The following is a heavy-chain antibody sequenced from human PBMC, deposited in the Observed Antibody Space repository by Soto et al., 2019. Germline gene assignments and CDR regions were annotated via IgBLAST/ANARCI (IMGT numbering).Heavy chain of an antibody. J-gene: IGHJ4*02. D-gene: IGHD2-15*01. CDR3: AKEYCSGGSCYSSFWDY. Sequence: GGFLRLSRAASEFTFSHYTMHWVRQATGKGLEWVSLISWDGGSTYYADSVKGRFTISRDNSKNSLYLQMNSLRTEDTALYYCAKEYCSGGSCYSSFWDYWGQGTLVTVSS. V-gene: IGHV3-43*01. CDR2: ISWDGGST. CDR1: EFTFSHYT.